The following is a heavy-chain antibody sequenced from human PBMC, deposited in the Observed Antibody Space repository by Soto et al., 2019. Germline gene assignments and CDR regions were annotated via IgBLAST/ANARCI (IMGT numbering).Heavy chain of an antibody. J-gene: IGHJ4*02. CDR1: GGSISSGGYY. CDR2: IYYSGST. CDR3: ARGPVDTAMVFDY. Sequence: SETLSLTCTVSGGSISSGGYYWSWIRQHPGKGLEWIGYIYYSGSTYYNPSLKSRVTISVDTSKNQFSLKLSSVTAADTAVYYCARGPVDTAMVFDYWGQGTLVTVSS. V-gene: IGHV4-31*03. D-gene: IGHD5-18*01.